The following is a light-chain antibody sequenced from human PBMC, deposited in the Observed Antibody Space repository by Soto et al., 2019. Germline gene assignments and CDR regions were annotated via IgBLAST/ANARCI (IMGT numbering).Light chain of an antibody. Sequence: IVLTQSPGTLSLSPGERATLSCRASQSVPSNYVAWYQQKPGQAPRLLIYAASSRTTGIPDRFSGSGSGTDFALTISRLEPEDFAVYYCQQDGSNPSNTFGQGTRLEIK. J-gene: IGKJ5*01. V-gene: IGKV3-20*01. CDR1: QSVPSNY. CDR2: AAS. CDR3: QQDGSNPSNT.